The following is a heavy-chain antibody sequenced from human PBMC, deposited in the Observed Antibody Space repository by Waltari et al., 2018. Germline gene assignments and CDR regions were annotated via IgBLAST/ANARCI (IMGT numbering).Heavy chain of an antibody. D-gene: IGHD3-3*01. CDR3: ARDFSASGLDY. CDR2: INTGTTYT. J-gene: IGHJ4*02. Sequence: QIQLVQSGAELKKPGASVKVSCKASGYIFTNHIIHWVRQAPGQSLEWLGYINTGTTYTKYSQRFQGRVIITRDTSARTAYMELSSLRSEDTAVYYCARDFSASGLDYWGPGTLVTVSS. V-gene: IGHV1-3*04. CDR1: GYIFTNHI.